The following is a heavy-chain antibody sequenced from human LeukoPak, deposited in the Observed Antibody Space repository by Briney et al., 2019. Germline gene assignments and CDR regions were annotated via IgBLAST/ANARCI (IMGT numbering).Heavy chain of an antibody. V-gene: IGHV4-59*01. D-gene: IGHD3-22*01. CDR2: IYYSGST. CDR3: ARDPHYYDSSGYLNYFDY. J-gene: IGHJ4*02. Sequence: PSETLSLTCTVSGGPISSYYWSWIRQPPGKGLEWIGYIYYSGSTNYNPSLKSRVTISVDTSKNQFSLKLSSVTAADTAVYYCARDPHYYDSSGYLNYFDYWGQGTLVTVSS. CDR1: GGPISSYY.